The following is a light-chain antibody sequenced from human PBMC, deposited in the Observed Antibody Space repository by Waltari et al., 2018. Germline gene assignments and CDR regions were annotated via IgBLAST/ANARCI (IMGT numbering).Light chain of an antibody. J-gene: IGLJ3*02. CDR3: LSRDSSSTRV. Sequence: SSELIQDPAVSVALGQTVRITCQGDSLRRYYASWYQQRPGQAPFLVLYGHDNRPSGIPDRFSGSTSGNTASLTITRAQAEDAGVYYCLSRDSSSTRVFGGGTTLTV. CDR2: GHD. V-gene: IGLV3-19*01. CDR1: SLRRYY.